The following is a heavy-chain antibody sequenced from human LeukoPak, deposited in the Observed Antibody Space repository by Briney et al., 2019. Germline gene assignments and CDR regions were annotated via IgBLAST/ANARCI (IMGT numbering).Heavy chain of an antibody. D-gene: IGHD3-16*01. V-gene: IGHV4-4*02. CDR2: IFHNGST. Sequence: PSETLSLTCAVSGDSSSNTNWWSWVRQPPGRGLEWIGEIFHNGSTNSNPSLKSRVTISLDESKNHFSLRLTSVTAADTAMYYCARHYGPWGQGTLVIVSS. CDR1: GDSSSNTNW. J-gene: IGHJ5*02. CDR3: ARHYGP.